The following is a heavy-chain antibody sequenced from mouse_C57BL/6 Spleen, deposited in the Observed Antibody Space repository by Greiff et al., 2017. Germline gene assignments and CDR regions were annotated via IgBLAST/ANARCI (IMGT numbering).Heavy chain of an antibody. V-gene: IGHV5-15*01. CDR2: ISNLAYSI. D-gene: IGHD4-1*01. Sequence: EVQLVESGGGLVQPGGSLKLSCAASGFTFSDYGMAWVRQAPRKGPEWVAFISNLAYSIYYADTVTGRFTISRENAKNTLYLEMSSLGSEDTAIYYCARQGNGNYGYFDVWGTGTTVTVSS. J-gene: IGHJ1*03. CDR1: GFTFSDYG. CDR3: ARQGNGNYGYFDV.